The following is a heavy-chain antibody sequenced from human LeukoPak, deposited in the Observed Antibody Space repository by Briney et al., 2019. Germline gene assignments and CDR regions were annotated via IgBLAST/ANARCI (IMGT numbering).Heavy chain of an antibody. J-gene: IGHJ4*02. CDR3: ARETPDQWLAYYFDY. D-gene: IGHD6-19*01. V-gene: IGHV4-61*02. CDR1: GGSISSGSYY. Sequence: PSETLSLTCTVSGGSISSGSYYWSWIRQPAGKGLEWIGRIYTSGSTNYNPSLKSRVTISVDTSKNQFSLKLSSVTAADTAVYYCARETPDQWLAYYFDYWGQGTLVTVSS. CDR2: IYTSGST.